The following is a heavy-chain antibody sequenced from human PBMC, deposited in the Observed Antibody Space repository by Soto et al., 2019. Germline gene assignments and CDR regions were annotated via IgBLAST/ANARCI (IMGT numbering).Heavy chain of an antibody. CDR2: ISYDGSNK. V-gene: IGHV3-30-3*01. CDR3: ARGYYDFWSGPRGDYYYYYGMDV. Sequence: GGSVRLSCAASGFTFSSYAMHWVRQAPGKGLEWVAVISYDGSNKYYADSVKGRFTISRDNSKNTLYLQMNSLRAEDTAVFYCARGYYDFWSGPRGDYYYYYGMDVWGQGTTVTVSS. D-gene: IGHD3-3*01. J-gene: IGHJ6*02. CDR1: GFTFSSYA.